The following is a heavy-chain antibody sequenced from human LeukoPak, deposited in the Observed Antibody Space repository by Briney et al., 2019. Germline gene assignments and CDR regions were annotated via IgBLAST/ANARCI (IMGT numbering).Heavy chain of an antibody. CDR2: INPNSGGT. D-gene: IGHD3-22*01. J-gene: IGHJ5*02. Sequence: ASVKVSCKASGYTFTGYYMHWVRQAPGQGLEWMGWINPNSGGTNYAQKFQGRVTMTRDTSISTAYMELSRLRSDDTAVYYCARDPYYYDSSAPFNWFDPWGQGTLVTVSS. V-gene: IGHV1-2*02. CDR3: ARDPYYYDSSAPFNWFDP. CDR1: GYTFTGYY.